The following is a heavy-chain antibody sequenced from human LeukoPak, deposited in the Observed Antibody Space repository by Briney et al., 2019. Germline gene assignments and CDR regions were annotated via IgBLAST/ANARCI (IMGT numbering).Heavy chain of an antibody. Sequence: SETLSLTCTVSGGSISSYYWSWIRQPAGKGLEWIGRIYTSGSTNYNPSLKSRVTMSVDTSKNQFSLKLSSVTAADTAVYYCARVKVAGTASYYYYYGMDVWGQGTTVTVSS. CDR1: GGSISSYY. J-gene: IGHJ6*02. CDR3: ARVKVAGTASYYYYYGMDV. V-gene: IGHV4-4*07. CDR2: IYTSGST. D-gene: IGHD6-19*01.